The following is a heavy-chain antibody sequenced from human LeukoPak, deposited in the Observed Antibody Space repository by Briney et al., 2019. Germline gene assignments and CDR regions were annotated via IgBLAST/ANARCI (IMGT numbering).Heavy chain of an antibody. CDR3: ARGVRRFGELSDY. CDR1: GGSFSGYY. CDR2: INHCGST. Sequence: PSETLSLTCAVYGGSFSGYYWSWIRQPPGKGLEWIGEINHCGSTNYNPSLKRRVTISVDTSKNQFSLKLSSVTAADTAVYYCARGVRRFGELSDYWGQGTLVTVSS. D-gene: IGHD3-10*01. V-gene: IGHV4-34*01. J-gene: IGHJ4*02.